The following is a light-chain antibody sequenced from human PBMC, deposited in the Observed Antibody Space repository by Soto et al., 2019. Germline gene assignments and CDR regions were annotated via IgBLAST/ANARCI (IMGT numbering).Light chain of an antibody. CDR3: ATWDDSLNGFSV. CDR1: TSNIGSNY. V-gene: IGLV1-47*01. J-gene: IGLJ1*01. Sequence: QSVLTQPPSASGTPGQGVTISCSGSTSNIGSNYVYWYQQLPGTAPKLLIYRNNQRPSGVPDRFSGSKSGTSASLAISGLRSDDEADYFCATWDDSLNGFSVFGTGPKVTVL. CDR2: RNN.